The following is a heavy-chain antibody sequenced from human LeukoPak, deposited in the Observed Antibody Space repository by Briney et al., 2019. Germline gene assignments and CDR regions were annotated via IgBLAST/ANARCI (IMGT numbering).Heavy chain of an antibody. D-gene: IGHD3-22*01. CDR3: ARSYYDSSGYFGWGTDYYYYYMDV. CDR1: GYTFTANY. CDR2: IHPKSGDA. Sequence: ASVKVSCKASGYTFTANYIHWVRQAPGQGLEWVGRIHPKSGDANYAQKFRDRVTLTRDTSINTAYMELSGLRSDDAAVYYCARSYYDSSGYFGWGTDYYYYYMDVWGEGTTVTISS. V-gene: IGHV1-2*06. J-gene: IGHJ6*03.